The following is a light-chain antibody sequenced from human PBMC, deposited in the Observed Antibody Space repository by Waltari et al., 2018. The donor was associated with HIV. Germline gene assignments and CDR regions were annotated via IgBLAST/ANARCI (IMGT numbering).Light chain of an antibody. V-gene: IGLV3-9*01. CDR3: QVWDSSSVV. CDR2: RDI. J-gene: IGLJ1*01. CDR1: NMGSKN. Sequence: SYELTQALLVSVALGQTAKITSEGGNMGSKNVNWYQQKPGQAPVLVIFRDIMRPSGIPERFSGSNSGKSATLTISRAQAGDEGDYYCQVWDSSSVVFATGTKVTVL.